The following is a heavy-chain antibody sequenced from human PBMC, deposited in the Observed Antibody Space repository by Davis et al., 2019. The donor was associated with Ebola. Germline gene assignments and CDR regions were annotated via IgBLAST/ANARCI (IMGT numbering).Heavy chain of an antibody. J-gene: IGHJ5*01. CDR2: ISYDGSNK. D-gene: IGHD6-13*01. CDR3: ARSRLAAAGTNWFDP. Sequence: GGSLRLSCAASGFTFSSYAMHWVRQAPGKGLEWVAVISYDGSNKYYADSVKGRFTISRDNSKNTLYLQMNSLRAEDTAVYYCARSRLAAAGTNWFDPGAREPWSPSPQ. V-gene: IGHV3-30*04. CDR1: GFTFSSYA.